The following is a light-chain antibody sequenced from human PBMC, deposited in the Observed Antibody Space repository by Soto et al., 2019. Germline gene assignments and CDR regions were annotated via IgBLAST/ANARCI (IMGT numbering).Light chain of an antibody. V-gene: IGKV1-39*01. Sequence: DIQMTQSPASLSSSVGDRVTISCRASQSISSYLNWYQQKPGQAPKLLIYAASSLPSGVPSRFSGSGSGTDFTLTISSLQPEDFATYYCQQSYSTPWTFGQGTKVDIK. CDR1: QSISSY. CDR3: QQSYSTPWT. CDR2: AAS. J-gene: IGKJ1*01.